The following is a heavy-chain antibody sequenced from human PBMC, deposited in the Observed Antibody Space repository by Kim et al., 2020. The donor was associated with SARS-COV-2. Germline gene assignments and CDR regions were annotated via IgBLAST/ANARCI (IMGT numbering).Heavy chain of an antibody. J-gene: IGHJ4*01. CDR3: ARVSVDTAMVGAADY. V-gene: IGHV3-64*01. Sequence: GGSLRLSCAASGFTFSSYAMHWVRQAPGKGLEYVSAISSNGGSTYYANSVKGRFTISRDNSKNTLYLQMGSLRAEDMAVYYCARVSVDTAMVGAADYWG. D-gene: IGHD5-18*01. CDR2: ISSNGGST. CDR1: GFTFSSYA.